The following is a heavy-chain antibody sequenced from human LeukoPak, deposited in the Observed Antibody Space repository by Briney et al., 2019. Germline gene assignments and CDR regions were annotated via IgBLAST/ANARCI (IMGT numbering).Heavy chain of an antibody. Sequence: PGGSLRLSCAASGFTFSSYAMSWVRQAPGKGLEWVSAISGSGGSTYYADSVKGRFTISRDNSKNTLYLQMNSLRAEDTAVHYCAKDRDTQGYGDYYYYGMDVWGQGTTVTVSS. D-gene: IGHD4-17*01. V-gene: IGHV3-23*01. CDR2: ISGSGGST. CDR1: GFTFSSYA. J-gene: IGHJ6*02. CDR3: AKDRDTQGYGDYYYYGMDV.